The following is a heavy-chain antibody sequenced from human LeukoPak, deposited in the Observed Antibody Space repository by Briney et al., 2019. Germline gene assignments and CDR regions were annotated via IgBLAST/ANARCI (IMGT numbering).Heavy chain of an antibody. CDR3: ARLGSFFDY. Sequence: SETLSLTCAVSGGSISGYYWSWIRQPPGKGLEWIGYIYYIGSTNYNPSLKSRVTISVDTSKNQFSLKLSSVTAADTAVYYCARLGSFFDYWGQGTLVTVSS. CDR1: GGSISGYY. V-gene: IGHV4-59*01. CDR2: IYYIGST. J-gene: IGHJ4*02. D-gene: IGHD5-12*01.